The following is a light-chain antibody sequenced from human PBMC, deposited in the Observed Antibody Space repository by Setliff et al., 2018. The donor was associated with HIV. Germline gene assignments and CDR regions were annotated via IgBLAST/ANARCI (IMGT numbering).Light chain of an antibody. CDR2: DVG. CDR3: SSYTSSSTYV. J-gene: IGLJ1*01. Sequence: QSVLTQPASVFGSPGQSITISCTGTSSDVGGYNYVSWYQQHPGKAPKLMIYDVGKRPSGVSNRFSGSKSGNTASLTISGLQAEDEADYYCSSYTSSSTYVFGTGTKVTVL. CDR1: SSDVGGYNY. V-gene: IGLV2-14*03.